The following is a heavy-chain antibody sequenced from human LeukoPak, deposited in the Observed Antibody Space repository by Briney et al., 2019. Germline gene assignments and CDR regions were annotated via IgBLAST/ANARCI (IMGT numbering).Heavy chain of an antibody. CDR3: ARWYSSGWYSDY. CDR2: VSGTSEYI. CDR1: GFIFSTYS. J-gene: IGHJ4*02. V-gene: IGHV3-21*06. D-gene: IGHD6-19*01. Sequence: GGSQRLSCAASGFIFSTYSMIWVRQAPGKGLEWVSSVSGTSEYIYYADSVRGRFTISRDNAKNTVYLQMNSLRAEDTAVYYCARWYSSGWYSDYWGQGTLVTVSS.